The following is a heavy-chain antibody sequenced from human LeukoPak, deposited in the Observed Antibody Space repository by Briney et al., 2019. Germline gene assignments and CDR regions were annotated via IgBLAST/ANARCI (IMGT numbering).Heavy chain of an antibody. V-gene: IGHV3-23*01. Sequence: GGSLRLSCAASGFTFSSYAMSWVRQAPGKGLEWVSAISGSGGSTYYADSVKGRFTISRDNSKNTLYLQMNSLRAEDTAVYCCAKSRRGTYYFDYWGQGTLVTVSS. CDR3: AKSRRGTYYFDY. J-gene: IGHJ4*02. D-gene: IGHD1-1*01. CDR1: GFTFSSYA. CDR2: ISGSGGST.